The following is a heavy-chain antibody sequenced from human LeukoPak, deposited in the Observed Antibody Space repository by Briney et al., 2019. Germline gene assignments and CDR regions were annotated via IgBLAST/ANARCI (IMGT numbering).Heavy chain of an antibody. CDR3: ARVDYSNYRIDY. V-gene: IGHV4-34*01. Sequence: SETLSLTCAVYGGSFSGNYWSWIRQPPGKGLEWIGEINHSGSTNYNPSLKSRVTISVDTSKNQFSLKLSSVTAADTAVYYCARVDYSNYRIDYWGQGTLVTVSS. J-gene: IGHJ4*02. CDR2: INHSGST. CDR1: GGSFSGNY. D-gene: IGHD4-11*01.